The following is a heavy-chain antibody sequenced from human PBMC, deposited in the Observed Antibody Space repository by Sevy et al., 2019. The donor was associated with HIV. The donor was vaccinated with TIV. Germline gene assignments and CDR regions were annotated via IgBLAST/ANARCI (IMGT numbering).Heavy chain of an antibody. CDR1: GFSLSTYS. CDR2: ITSGSRYI. Sequence: GGSLRLSCPTSGFSLSTYSMNWVRQAPGKGLEWVASITSGSRYIYYAYSVKGRFTISRDNSKNTLYLQMNSLRAEDTAVYYCAKDGGIAMIVVASPIDYWGQGTLVTVSS. CDR3: AKDGGIAMIVVASPIDY. D-gene: IGHD3-22*01. V-gene: IGHV3-21*04. J-gene: IGHJ4*02.